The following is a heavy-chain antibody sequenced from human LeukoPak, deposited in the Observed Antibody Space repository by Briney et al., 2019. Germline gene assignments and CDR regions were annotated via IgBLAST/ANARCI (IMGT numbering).Heavy chain of an antibody. J-gene: IGHJ4*02. CDR2: IGGTGVRT. Sequence: GGSLRLSSASPGFTFSSYAMSWVRQAPGKGLEWVSTIGGTGVRTYYADSVKGRFTISRDNSKNTLYLQINSLRAEDTAVYFCAKDRLGGPYFFHYWGQGTLVTVSS. V-gene: IGHV3-23*01. D-gene: IGHD3-16*01. CDR1: GFTFSSYA. CDR3: AKDRLGGPYFFHY.